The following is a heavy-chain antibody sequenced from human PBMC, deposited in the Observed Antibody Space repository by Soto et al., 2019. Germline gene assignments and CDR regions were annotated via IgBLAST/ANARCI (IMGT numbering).Heavy chain of an antibody. CDR3: ARGRQVHYGDYIWKKSSRTYGMDV. J-gene: IGHJ6*02. CDR2: INPKSGGT. Sequence: ASVKISCKASGYSFTDYHIHWVRQAPGQGLEWLGRINPKSGGTSTAQKFQGWVTMTRDRSISTVYMELTRLRSDDTAVYYCARGRQVHYGDYIWKKSSRTYGMDVWGQGTTVTVSS. CDR1: GYSFTDYH. V-gene: IGHV1-2*04. D-gene: IGHD4-17*01.